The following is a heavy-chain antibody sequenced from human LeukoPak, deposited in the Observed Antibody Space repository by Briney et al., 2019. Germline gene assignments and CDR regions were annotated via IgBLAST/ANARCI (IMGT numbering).Heavy chain of an antibody. V-gene: IGHV1-69*06. CDR2: IIPIFGTA. CDR3: AGSATIESVRYFDY. Sequence: GASVKVSCKASGGTFSSYAISWVRQAPGQGLEWMGGIIPIFGTANYAQKFQGRVTITADKSTSTAYMELSSLRSEDTAVYYCAGSATIESVRYFDYWGQGTLVTVSS. CDR1: GGTFSSYA. D-gene: IGHD3-10*02. J-gene: IGHJ4*02.